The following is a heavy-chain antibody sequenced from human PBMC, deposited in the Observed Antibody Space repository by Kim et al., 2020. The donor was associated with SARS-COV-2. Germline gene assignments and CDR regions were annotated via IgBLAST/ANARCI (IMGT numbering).Heavy chain of an antibody. CDR1: GFTFTSSA. CDR2: IVVGSGNT. J-gene: IGHJ6*02. Sequence: SVKVSCKASGFTFTSSAMQWVRQARGQRLEWIGWIVVGSGNTNYAQKFQERVTITRDMSTSTAYMELSSLRSEDTAVYYCAADSIAVAGHYYYYGMDVWGQGATATVAS. CDR3: AADSIAVAGHYYYYGMDV. V-gene: IGHV1-58*02. D-gene: IGHD6-19*01.